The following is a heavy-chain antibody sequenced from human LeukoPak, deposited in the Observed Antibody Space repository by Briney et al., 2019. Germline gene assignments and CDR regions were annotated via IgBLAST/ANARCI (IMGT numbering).Heavy chain of an antibody. J-gene: IGHJ4*02. V-gene: IGHV4-31*03. CDR3: AAETAAAGTFDY. Sequence: SETLSLTCSVSGDSISSGDFFWSWISQHPGKGLEWIGYIYYTGSTDYNPSLESRVTMSLDTSKSQFSLRLSSVSAADTAVYFCAAETAAAGTFDYWGQGALVTVSS. D-gene: IGHD6-13*01. CDR1: GDSISSGDFF. CDR2: IYYTGST.